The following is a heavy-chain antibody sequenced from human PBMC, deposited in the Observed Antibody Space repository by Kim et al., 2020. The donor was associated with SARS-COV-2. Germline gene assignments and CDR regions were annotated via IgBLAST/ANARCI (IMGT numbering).Heavy chain of an antibody. D-gene: IGHD6-13*01. CDR3: ARASFIAAARNGMDV. J-gene: IGHJ6*02. Sequence: SETLSLTCAVYGGSFSGYYWSWIRQPPGKGLEWIGEINHSGSTNYNPSLKSRVTISVDTSKNQFSLKLSSVTAADTAVYYCARASFIAAARNGMDVWGQGTTVTVSS. CDR1: GGSFSGYY. CDR2: INHSGST. V-gene: IGHV4-34*01.